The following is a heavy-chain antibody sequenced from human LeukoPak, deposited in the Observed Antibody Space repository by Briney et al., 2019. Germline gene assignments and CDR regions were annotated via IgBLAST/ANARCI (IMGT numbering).Heavy chain of an antibody. CDR2: IQEDGSEK. CDR3: AKGAGYCSTISCSGYSGYDFRFED. J-gene: IGHJ4*02. Sequence: PGGSLRLSCTGSDFTFSRHWMTWVRQAPGKGLEWVANIQEDGSEKYYMDAVKGRFTISRDNAKNSVYLHMNSLREEDSAMYFCAKGAGYCSTISCSGYSGYDFRFEDWGQGTLVTVSS. V-gene: IGHV3-7*03. D-gene: IGHD5-12*01. CDR1: DFTFSRHW.